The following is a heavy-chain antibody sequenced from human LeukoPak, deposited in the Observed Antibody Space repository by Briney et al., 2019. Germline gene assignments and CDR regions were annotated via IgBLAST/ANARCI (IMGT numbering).Heavy chain of an antibody. CDR3: ATDGVAAHKRDY. CDR1: GYAFTDYY. V-gene: IGHV1-2*06. D-gene: IGHD6-6*01. J-gene: IGHJ4*02. Sequence: ASVKVSCKASGYAFTDYYMHWVRQAPGQGLEWMGRINHISGATNYVQKFQGRVTMTSDTSISTAFMELSSLRSDDTAVYYCATDGVAAHKRDYWGQGTLVTVSS. CDR2: INHISGAT.